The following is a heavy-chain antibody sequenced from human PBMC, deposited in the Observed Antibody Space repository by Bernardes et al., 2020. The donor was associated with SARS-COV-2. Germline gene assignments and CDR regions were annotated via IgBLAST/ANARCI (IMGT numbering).Heavy chain of an antibody. CDR3: AKAGHFYDSGGHYNWFDS. CDR2: ISGGGVGT. Sequence: GGSLRLSCAASGFTFSTYSMTWVRQAPGKGLQWVSTISGGGVGTSYADSVKGRFTISKDTSKNTLYLEMNSLRAEDTAVYYCAKAGHFYDSGGHYNWFDSWGQGTLVTVSS. J-gene: IGHJ5*01. D-gene: IGHD3-22*01. CDR1: GFTFSTYS. V-gene: IGHV3-23*01.